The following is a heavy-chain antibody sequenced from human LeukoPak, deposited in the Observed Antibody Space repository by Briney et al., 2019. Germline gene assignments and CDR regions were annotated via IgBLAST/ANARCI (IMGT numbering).Heavy chain of an antibody. D-gene: IGHD3-3*01. CDR1: GYTLTELS. J-gene: IGHJ6*03. Sequence: GASVKVSCKVSGYTLTELSMHWVRQAPGKGLEWMGGFDPEDGETIYAQKFQGRVTMTEDTSTDTAYMELSSLRSEDTAVYYCATGSDFWSGTPKNYYYYYMDVWGKGTTVTVSS. CDR2: FDPEDGET. V-gene: IGHV1-24*01. CDR3: ATGSDFWSGTPKNYYYYYMDV.